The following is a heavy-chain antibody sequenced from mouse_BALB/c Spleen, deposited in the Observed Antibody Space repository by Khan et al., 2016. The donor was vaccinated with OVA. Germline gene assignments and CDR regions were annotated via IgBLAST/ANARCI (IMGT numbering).Heavy chain of an antibody. D-gene: IGHD2-1*01. V-gene: IGHV5-9-3*01. CDR2: ISSDGDYT. Sequence: EVKLMESGGGLVKPGGSLKLSCAASGFTFSTYAMSWVRQTPEKRLEWVASISSDGDYTYYPDNVTGRFTISRDNAKNTLYLQMSSLRSEDTAIYYCARSPYGNFAYWGQGTLVTVSA. CDR1: GFTFSTYA. J-gene: IGHJ3*01. CDR3: ARSPYGNFAY.